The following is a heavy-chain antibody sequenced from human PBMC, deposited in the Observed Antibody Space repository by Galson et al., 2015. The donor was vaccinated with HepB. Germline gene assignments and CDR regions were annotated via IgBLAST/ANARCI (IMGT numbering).Heavy chain of an antibody. CDR2: IDWDDDK. CDR3: ARMPRIAAAGNALTYFDY. J-gene: IGHJ4*02. Sequence: PALVKPTQTLTLTCTFSGFSLTTSGMCVSWIRQPPGKALEWLARIDWDDDKYYSAFLKTRLTISKDTSKNQVVLTLTDMDLVDTATYYCARMPRIAAAGNALTYFDYWGQGTLVTVSS. V-gene: IGHV2-70*11. CDR1: GFSLTTSGMC. D-gene: IGHD6-13*01.